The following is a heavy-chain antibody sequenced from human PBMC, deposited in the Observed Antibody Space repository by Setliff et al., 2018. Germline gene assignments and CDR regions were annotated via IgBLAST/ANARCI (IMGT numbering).Heavy chain of an antibody. CDR1: GGTFSSYA. CDR3: ARDLDYQYYYDSSGRDAFDI. Sequence: GASVKVSCKASGGTFSSYAIDWVQQAPGQGLEWMGGIIPMFGTTNYAQRLRGRVTITADESTTTAYLELSSLRSEDTAVYYCARDLDYQYYYDSSGRDAFDIWGQGTMVTVSS. D-gene: IGHD3-22*01. V-gene: IGHV1-69*13. CDR2: IIPMFGTT. J-gene: IGHJ3*02.